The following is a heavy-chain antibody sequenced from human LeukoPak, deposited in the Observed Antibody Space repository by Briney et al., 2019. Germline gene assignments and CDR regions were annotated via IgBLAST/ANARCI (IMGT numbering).Heavy chain of an antibody. CDR3: ARERHMVAASSDHWSDP. V-gene: IGHV4-59*01. CDR1: GGSISSYY. D-gene: IGHD2-15*01. CDR2: IYYSGST. Sequence: PSETLSLTCTVSGGSISSYYWSWIRQPPGKGLEWIGYIYYSGSTNYNPSLKSRVTISVDTSKNQFSLKLSSVTAAHTAVYYCARERHMVAASSDHWSDPWGQGTLVTVSS. J-gene: IGHJ5*02.